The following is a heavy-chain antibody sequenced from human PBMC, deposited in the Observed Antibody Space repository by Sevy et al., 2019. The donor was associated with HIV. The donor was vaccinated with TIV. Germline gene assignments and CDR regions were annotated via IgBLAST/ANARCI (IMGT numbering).Heavy chain of an antibody. D-gene: IGHD3-10*01. Sequence: GGSLRLSCAASGFTFDDYAMHWVRQAPGKGLEWVSGISWNSGSIGYADSVKGRFTISRDNAKNSLYLQMNSLRAEDTALYYCAKVTYYYGSGIGKAYFDYWGQRTLVTVSS. CDR1: GFTFDDYA. CDR3: AKVTYYYGSGIGKAYFDY. CDR2: ISWNSGSI. J-gene: IGHJ4*02. V-gene: IGHV3-9*01.